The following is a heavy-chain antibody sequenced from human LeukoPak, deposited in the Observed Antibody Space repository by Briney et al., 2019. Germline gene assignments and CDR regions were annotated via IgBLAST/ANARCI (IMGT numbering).Heavy chain of an antibody. Sequence: SETLSLTCTVSGGSISSSYWSWIRQPPGKGLEWIGYIYYSGSTNYNPSLKSRVTISVDTSKNQFSLKLTSVTAADTAVYYCARGNGWYYYWGQGTLVIVSS. CDR3: ARGNGWYYY. D-gene: IGHD6-19*01. J-gene: IGHJ4*02. CDR2: IYYSGST. CDR1: GGSISSSY. V-gene: IGHV4-59*01.